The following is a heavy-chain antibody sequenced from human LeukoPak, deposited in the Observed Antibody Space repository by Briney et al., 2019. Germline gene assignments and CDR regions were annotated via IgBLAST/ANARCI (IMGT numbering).Heavy chain of an antibody. CDR1: GGSISSYY. V-gene: IGHV4-59*01. Sequence: PSETLSLTCTVSGGSISSYYWSWIRQPPGKGLEWIGYIYYSGSTNYNPSLKSRVTISVDTSKNQFSLKLSSVTAADTAVYYCARSYYYDSSGCYRYWGQGTLVTVSS. CDR3: ARSYYYDSSGCYRY. J-gene: IGHJ4*02. D-gene: IGHD3-22*01. CDR2: IYYSGST.